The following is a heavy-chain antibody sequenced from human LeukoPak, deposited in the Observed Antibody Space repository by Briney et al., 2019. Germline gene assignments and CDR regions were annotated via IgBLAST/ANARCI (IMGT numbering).Heavy chain of an antibody. J-gene: IGHJ5*02. CDR2: IYYSGST. CDR1: GASFSSSTYY. V-gene: IGHV4-39*01. Sequence: SETLSLTCTVSGASFSSSTYYWGWIRQPPGKGLEWIGSIYYSGSTYYNPSLKSRVTISVDTSKNQFSLKLSSVTAADTAVYYCARRAHDSSGYLNWFDPWGQGTLVTASS. D-gene: IGHD3-22*01. CDR3: ARRAHDSSGYLNWFDP.